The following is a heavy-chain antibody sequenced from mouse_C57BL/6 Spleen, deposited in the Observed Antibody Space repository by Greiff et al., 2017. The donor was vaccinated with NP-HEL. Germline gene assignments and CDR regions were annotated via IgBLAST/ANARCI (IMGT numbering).Heavy chain of an antibody. Sequence: EVQLVESGGDLVKPGGSLKLSCAASGFTFSSYGMSWVRQTPDKRLEWVATISSGGSYTYYPDSVKGRFTISRDNAKNTLYLQMSSLKSEDTAMYYCARPMITYSSGTGFAYGGQGTLVTVSA. CDR1: GFTFSSYG. CDR2: ISSGGSYT. D-gene: IGHD3-2*02. J-gene: IGHJ3*01. CDR3: ARPMITYSSGTGFAY. V-gene: IGHV5-6*01.